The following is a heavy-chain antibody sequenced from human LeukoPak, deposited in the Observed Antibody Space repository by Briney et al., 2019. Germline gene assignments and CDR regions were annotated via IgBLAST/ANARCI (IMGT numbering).Heavy chain of an antibody. D-gene: IGHD6-13*01. Sequence: GRSLRLSCAASGFTFSSYGMHWVRQAPGKGLEWVAVISYDGSNEYYADSVKGRFTISRDNSKNTLYLQMNSLRAEDTAVYYCAKMVIAAAAARDYWGQGTLVTVSS. V-gene: IGHV3-30*18. CDR3: AKMVIAAAAARDY. CDR2: ISYDGSNE. CDR1: GFTFSSYG. J-gene: IGHJ4*02.